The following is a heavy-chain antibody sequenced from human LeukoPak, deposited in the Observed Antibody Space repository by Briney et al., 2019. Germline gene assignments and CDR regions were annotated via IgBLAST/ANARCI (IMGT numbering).Heavy chain of an antibody. CDR1: GFIFSSYW. V-gene: IGHV3-74*01. J-gene: IGHJ4*02. CDR3: ARDLDGGNSFDY. Sequence: GGSLRLSCAASGFIFSSYWMHCVRQAPGKGLVWVSRINSDGSTTTHADSVKGRFTISRDNAKNTLYLQMNNLRAEDTAIYYCARDLDGGNSFDYWGQGTLVTVSP. D-gene: IGHD4-23*01. CDR2: INSDGSTT.